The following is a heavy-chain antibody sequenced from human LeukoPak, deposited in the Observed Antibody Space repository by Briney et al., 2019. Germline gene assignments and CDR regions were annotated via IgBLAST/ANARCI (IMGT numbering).Heavy chain of an antibody. Sequence: GRSLRLSCAASGFTFSSYGMHWVRQAPGKGLEWVAVIWYDGSNKYYADSVKGRFTISRDNSKNTLYLQMNSLRAEDTAVYYCARGSGNQYFQHWGQGTLVTVSS. D-gene: IGHD4-23*01. V-gene: IGHV3-33*01. CDR2: IWYDGSNK. CDR1: GFTFSSYG. CDR3: ARGSGNQYFQH. J-gene: IGHJ1*01.